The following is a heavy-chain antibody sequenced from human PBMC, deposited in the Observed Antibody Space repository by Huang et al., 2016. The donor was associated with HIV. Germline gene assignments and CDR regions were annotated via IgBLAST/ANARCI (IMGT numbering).Heavy chain of an antibody. CDR3: ARQWTILEWLLGLDV. CDR1: GGSFTGNY. D-gene: IGHD3-3*01. V-gene: IGHV4-34*02. Sequence: QMQLQQRGAGLLKPSETLSLTCGVSGGSFTGNYLTWIRQAPGKGLEWIGEVNDSEDTNYNPSLNGRVTISRDKTNRELSLNLRSVTAADTAVYYCARQWTILEWLLGLDVWGQGTTVIVSS. CDR2: VNDSEDT. J-gene: IGHJ6*02.